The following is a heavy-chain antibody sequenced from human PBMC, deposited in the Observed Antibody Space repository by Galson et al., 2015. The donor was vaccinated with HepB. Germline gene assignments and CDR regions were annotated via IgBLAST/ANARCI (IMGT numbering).Heavy chain of an antibody. Sequence: QSGAEVKKPGESLKISCKGSGYNFSGYWIGWVRQMPGKGLEWMGTIFPGDSHTRFRTSFQGQVTISAEKSTAYLQWSSLKASDTAMYYCARSSSGPLGYYGMDVWGQGTTVTVSS. CDR3: ARSSSGPLGYYGMDV. CDR2: IFPGDSHT. V-gene: IGHV5-51*03. D-gene: IGHD3-22*01. J-gene: IGHJ6*02. CDR1: GYNFSGYW.